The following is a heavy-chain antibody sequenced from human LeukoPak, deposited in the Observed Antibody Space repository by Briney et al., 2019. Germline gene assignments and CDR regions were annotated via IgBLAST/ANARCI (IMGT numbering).Heavy chain of an antibody. CDR2: INWNGGST. D-gene: IGHD6-13*01. Sequence: GGSLRLSCAASGFTFDDYGMSWVRQAPGKGLEWVSGINWNGGSTCSADSVKGRFTISRDNAKNSLYPQMKSLRAEDTALYYCARGTLKAAATDFDYWGQGTLVTVSS. V-gene: IGHV3-20*04. J-gene: IGHJ4*02. CDR1: GFTFDDYG. CDR3: ARGTLKAAATDFDY.